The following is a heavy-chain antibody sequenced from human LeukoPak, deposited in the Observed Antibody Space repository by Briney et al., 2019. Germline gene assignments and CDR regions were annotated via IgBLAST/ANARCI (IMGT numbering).Heavy chain of an antibody. CDR1: GGTFSSYA. D-gene: IGHD1-26*01. CDR2: IIPIFGTA. J-gene: IGHJ4*02. V-gene: IGHV1-69*13. Sequence: SVKVSCKASGGTFSSYAISWVRQAPGQGLEWMGGIIPIFGTANYAQKFQGRVTITADESTSTAYMELSSLRSEDTAVYYCAREAPWELRGALGYWGQGTLVTVSS. CDR3: AREAPWELRGALGY.